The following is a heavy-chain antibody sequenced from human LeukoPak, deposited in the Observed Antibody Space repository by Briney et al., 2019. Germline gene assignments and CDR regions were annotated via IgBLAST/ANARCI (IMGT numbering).Heavy chain of an antibody. V-gene: IGHV3-23*01. J-gene: IGHJ4*02. CDR2: ISGSGGST. D-gene: IGHD3-10*01. Sequence: GGSLRLSCAASGFTFSSYDMSWVRQAPGKGLEWVSAISGSGGSTYYADSVKGRFTISRDNSKNTLYPQMNSLRAEDTAVYYCAKLRGPGSYSEVDYWGQGTLVTVSS. CDR3: AKLRGPGSYSEVDY. CDR1: GFTFSSYD.